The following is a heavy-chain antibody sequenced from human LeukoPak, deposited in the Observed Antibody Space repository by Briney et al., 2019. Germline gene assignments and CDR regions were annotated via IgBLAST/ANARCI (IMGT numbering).Heavy chain of an antibody. J-gene: IGHJ6*03. Sequence: GGSLRLSRAASGFTFSSYAMHWVRQAPGKGLEWVAVISYDGSNKYYADSVKGRFTISRDNSKNTLYLQTNSLRAEDTAVYYCARDQRIAGWLQPNYYYYYYMDVWGKGTTVTVSS. CDR3: ARDQRIAGWLQPNYYYYYYMDV. CDR1: GFTFSSYA. CDR2: ISYDGSNK. D-gene: IGHD5-24*01. V-gene: IGHV3-30*04.